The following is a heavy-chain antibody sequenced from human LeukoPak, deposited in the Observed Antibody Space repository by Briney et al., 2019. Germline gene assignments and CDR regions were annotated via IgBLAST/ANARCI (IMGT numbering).Heavy chain of an antibody. CDR1: GYTFTGYY. CDR3: ARDLVDLVAPKRDY. CDR2: INPNSGGT. D-gene: IGHD5-12*01. J-gene: IGHJ4*02. V-gene: IGHV1-2*02. Sequence: ASVKVSFTASGYTFTGYYMHWVRQAPGQGLEWMGWINPNSGGTNYAQKFQGRVTMTRDTSISTAYMELSRLRSDDTAVYYCARDLVDLVAPKRDYWGQGTLVTVSS.